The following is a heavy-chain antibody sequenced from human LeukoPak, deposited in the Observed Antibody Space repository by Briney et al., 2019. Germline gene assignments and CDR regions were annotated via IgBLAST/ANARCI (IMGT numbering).Heavy chain of an antibody. Sequence: GGSLRLSCAASGFTFSSYWMSWVRQAPGKGLEWVANIKQDGSEKYYVDSVKGRFTISRDNAKNSLYLQMNSLRAEDTAVYYCARDSAKYQLPNGLVNYWGQGTLVTVSS. CDR3: ARDSAKYQLPNGLVNY. D-gene: IGHD2-2*01. CDR1: GFTFSSYW. CDR2: IKQDGSEK. J-gene: IGHJ4*02. V-gene: IGHV3-7*01.